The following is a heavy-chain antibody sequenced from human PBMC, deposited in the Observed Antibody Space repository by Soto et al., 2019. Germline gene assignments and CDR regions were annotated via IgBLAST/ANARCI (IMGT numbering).Heavy chain of an antibody. CDR2: ISGSGGST. J-gene: IGHJ6*02. V-gene: IGHV3-23*01. D-gene: IGHD2-2*01. CDR1: GFTFSSYA. Sequence: GGSLRLSCAASGFTFSSYAMSWVRQAPGKGLEWVSAISGSGGSTYYADSVKGRFTISRDNSKNTLYLQMNSLRAEDTAVYYCAKVGYCSSTSCRDRYYYYGMDGWGQGTTVTVSS. CDR3: AKVGYCSSTSCRDRYYYYGMDG.